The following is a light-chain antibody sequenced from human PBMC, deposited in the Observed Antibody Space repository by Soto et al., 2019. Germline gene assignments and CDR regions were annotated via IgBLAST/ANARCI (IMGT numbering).Light chain of an antibody. CDR1: QSVSSSS. CDR2: GAS. V-gene: IGKV3-20*01. Sequence: EIVLTQSPGTLSLSPGERATLSCRASQSVSSSSLAWYQQKPGQAPRLLIYGASSRATGIPDRFSCSGSGTDFTLTISRLEPEDFAVYYCQQYGSSPRTFGQGTKVDIK. CDR3: QQYGSSPRT. J-gene: IGKJ1*01.